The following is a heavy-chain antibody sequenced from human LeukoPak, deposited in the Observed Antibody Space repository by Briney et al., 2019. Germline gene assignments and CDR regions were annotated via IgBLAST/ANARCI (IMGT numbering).Heavy chain of an antibody. CDR2: ISSSSSTI. J-gene: IGHJ6*03. D-gene: IGHD4-23*01. Sequence: GGSLRLSCAASGFTFSSYGMHWVRQAPGKGLEWVSYISSSSSTIYYADSVKGRFTISRDNAKNSLYLQMNSLRAEDTAVYYCARKREKGNSWGGYYMDVWGKGTTVTVSS. CDR1: GFTFSSYG. V-gene: IGHV3-48*01. CDR3: ARKREKGNSWGGYYMDV.